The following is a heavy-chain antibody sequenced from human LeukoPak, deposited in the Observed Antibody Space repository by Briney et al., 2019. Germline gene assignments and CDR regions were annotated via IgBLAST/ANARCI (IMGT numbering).Heavy chain of an antibody. D-gene: IGHD4-17*01. CDR3: TKRPSDYGDYVSYFDY. Sequence: GGSLRLSCAASGFSFISYGMHWVRQAPGKGLEWVGVISDDGRSKDYADSVKGRFTISRDNSKDTLYLQMNSLRDEDTAVYYCTKRPSDYGDYVSYFDYWGQGTLVTVSS. J-gene: IGHJ4*02. CDR1: GFSFISYG. V-gene: IGHV3-30*18. CDR2: ISDDGRSK.